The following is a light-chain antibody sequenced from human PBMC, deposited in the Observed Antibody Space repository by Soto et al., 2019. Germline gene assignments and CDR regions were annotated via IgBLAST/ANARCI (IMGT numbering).Light chain of an antibody. CDR1: QSVSSSF. CDR3: QQYSISPLS. J-gene: IGKJ4*01. CDR2: GAS. V-gene: IGKV3-20*01. Sequence: EIVLTQSPGTLSLSPGERATLSCRASQSVSSSFLAWYQQKPGQAPRLLIYGASNRATGIPDRFRGSGSGTDFTLTIIRLEPEEFGVYYCQQYSISPLSFGGGTKVEIK.